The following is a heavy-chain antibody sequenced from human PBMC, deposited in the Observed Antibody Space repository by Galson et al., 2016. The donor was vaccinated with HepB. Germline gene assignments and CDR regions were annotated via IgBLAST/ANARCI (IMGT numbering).Heavy chain of an antibody. V-gene: IGHV4-61*01. CDR1: GASVSNDRLY. CDR3: AKDNSGSYIDY. D-gene: IGHD1-26*01. CDR2: YHYSGNT. J-gene: IGHJ4*02. Sequence: ATLSLTCTISGASVSNDRLYWSWIRQPPGKGLEWIGFYHYSGNTNYNASLKSRVTISFDTSKNQFSLNLRSVTAADTAVYYCAKDNSGSYIDYWGQGILVTVSS.